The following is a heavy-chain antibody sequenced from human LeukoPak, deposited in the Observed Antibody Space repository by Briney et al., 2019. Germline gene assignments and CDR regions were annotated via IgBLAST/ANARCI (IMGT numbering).Heavy chain of an antibody. Sequence: PGGSLRLSCAAPGFTFSRYWMSWVRQAPGKGLEWVANIKQDGSEKYYVDSVKGRFTSSRDNAKNSLYLQMNSLRAEDTAVYYCARDKAVAGYYYYYYMDVWGKGTTVTVSS. V-gene: IGHV3-7*01. CDR1: GFTFSRYW. CDR2: IKQDGSEK. D-gene: IGHD6-19*01. J-gene: IGHJ6*03. CDR3: ARDKAVAGYYYYYYMDV.